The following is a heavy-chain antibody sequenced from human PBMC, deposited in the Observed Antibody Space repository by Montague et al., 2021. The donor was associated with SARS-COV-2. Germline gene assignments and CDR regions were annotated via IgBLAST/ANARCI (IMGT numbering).Heavy chain of an antibody. CDR2: ISYDGSNK. V-gene: IGHV3-30-3*01. CDR3: ARVIVVGYYGMDV. CDR1: GFTFSSYA. D-gene: IGHD3-22*01. Sequence: SLRLSCVASGFTFSSYAMHWVRQAPGKGLEWVAVISYDGSNKYYADSVKGRFTISRDNSKNTLYLQMNSLRAEDTAVYYCARVIVVGYYGMDVWGQGTTVTVSS. J-gene: IGHJ6*02.